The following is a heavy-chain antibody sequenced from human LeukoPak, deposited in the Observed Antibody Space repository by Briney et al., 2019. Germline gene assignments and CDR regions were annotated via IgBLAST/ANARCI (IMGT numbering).Heavy chain of an antibody. J-gene: IGHJ4*02. D-gene: IGHD6-19*01. CDR2: VSAYNGKT. CDR3: ARGFQYSSGWYYFDY. V-gene: IGHV1-18*01. CDR1: GYTFTSYG. Sequence: ASEKVSCKASGYTFTSYGISWVGQAPGQGREWMGWVSAYNGKTNYAQKLQGRVTMTTDTSTSTAYMELRSLRSDDTAVYYCARGFQYSSGWYYFDYWGQGTLVTVSS.